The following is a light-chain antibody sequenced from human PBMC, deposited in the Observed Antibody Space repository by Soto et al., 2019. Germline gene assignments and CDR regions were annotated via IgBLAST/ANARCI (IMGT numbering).Light chain of an antibody. CDR1: QSISSW. CDR2: DAS. J-gene: IGKJ1*01. V-gene: IGKV1-5*01. Sequence: DIQMTQSPSTLSASVGDRVTITCRASQSISSWLAWYQQKPGKAPKLLIYDASSLESGVPSRFSGSGSGTEFTLTISSLQPDDFATYYCQQDNSYSGAFGQGTKVEIK. CDR3: QQDNSYSGA.